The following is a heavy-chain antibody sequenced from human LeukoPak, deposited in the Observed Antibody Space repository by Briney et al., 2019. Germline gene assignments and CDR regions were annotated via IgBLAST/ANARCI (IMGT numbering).Heavy chain of an antibody. CDR2: ISYDGSNK. Sequence: GGSLRLSCAASGFTFSSYGMHWVRQAPGKGLEWVAVISYDGSNKYYADSVKGRFTISRDNAKNSLYLQMNSLRAEDTAVYYCARGLLNDYWGQGTLVTVPS. CDR1: GFTFSSYG. V-gene: IGHV3-30*03. CDR3: ARGLLNDY. J-gene: IGHJ4*02.